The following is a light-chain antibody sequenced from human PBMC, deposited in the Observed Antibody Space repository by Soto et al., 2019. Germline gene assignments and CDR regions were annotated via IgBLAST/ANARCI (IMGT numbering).Light chain of an antibody. CDR1: QSVFFNANNKNY. Sequence: DIVMTQSPDSLAVSPGERATINCKSSQSVFFNANNKNYLAWYQQKPGQPPKLLIYWASARESGVPDRFSGGGSGTHFTLTISSLQAEDVAVYYCQQYYSTMYTFGQGTKVDIK. CDR3: QQYYSTMYT. J-gene: IGKJ2*01. CDR2: WAS. V-gene: IGKV4-1*01.